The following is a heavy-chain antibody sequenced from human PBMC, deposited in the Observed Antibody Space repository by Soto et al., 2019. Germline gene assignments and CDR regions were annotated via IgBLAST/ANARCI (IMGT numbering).Heavy chain of an antibody. CDR2: ISGSGVTT. J-gene: IGHJ4*02. D-gene: IGHD6-13*01. CDR3: ATNSRTDFDR. CDR1: GFTFSIYT. V-gene: IGHV3-23*01. Sequence: GGSLRLSCEASGFTFSIYTMSWVRQAPGKGPEWVSEISGSGVTTNYADAVKGRFTISRDNAKNTLYLQMNSLRAEDAAVYYCATNSRTDFDRWGQGTLVTVSS.